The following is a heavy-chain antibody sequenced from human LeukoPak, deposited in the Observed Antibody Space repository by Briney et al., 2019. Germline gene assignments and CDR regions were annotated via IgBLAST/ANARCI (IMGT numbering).Heavy chain of an antibody. Sequence: SETLSLTCTVSGGSITGSSYYWGWIRQSPGMRPEWIGNIYLRGTTHYNPSLNSRVTISLDTSKNKFSLTLTSVTAADTAIYYCVREGAASAPQREHVFGNFDNLGQGTMVTVS. V-gene: IGHV4-39*07. CDR2: IYLRGTT. D-gene: IGHD3-3*01. CDR1: GGSITGSSYY. J-gene: IGHJ3*02. CDR3: VREGAASAPQREHVFGNFDN.